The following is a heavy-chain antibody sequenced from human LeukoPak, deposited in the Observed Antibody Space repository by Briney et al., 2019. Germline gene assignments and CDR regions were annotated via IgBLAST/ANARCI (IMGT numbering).Heavy chain of an antibody. J-gene: IGHJ6*02. CDR2: IKQDGSER. CDR3: ARDPSYGDYYGMDV. V-gene: IGHV3-7*03. Sequence: GGSLRLSCAASGFTFSSYWMSWVRQAPGKGLEWVANIKQDGSERYYVDSVKGRFTISRDNAKNSLYLQMNSLRAEDTAVYYCARDPSYGDYYGMDVWGQGTTVTVSS. CDR1: GFTFSSYW. D-gene: IGHD5-18*01.